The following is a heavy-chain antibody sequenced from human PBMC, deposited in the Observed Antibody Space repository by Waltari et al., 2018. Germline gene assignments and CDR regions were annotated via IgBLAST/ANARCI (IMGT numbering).Heavy chain of an antibody. V-gene: IGHV3-23*03. Sequence: EVQLLESGGGLVQAGGSLRHSCAASGVTFSSYAMSWVRQAPGKGVAGGSVIYGGGSTYNAEGVKGLVTISADNSKNVLYLQVNSLRAEYAAVYYGAKGLGDGFEPWGHGTLVTVSS. D-gene: IGHD4-17*01. J-gene: IGHJ5*02. CDR1: GVTFSSYA. CDR2: IYGGGST. CDR3: AKGLGDGFEP.